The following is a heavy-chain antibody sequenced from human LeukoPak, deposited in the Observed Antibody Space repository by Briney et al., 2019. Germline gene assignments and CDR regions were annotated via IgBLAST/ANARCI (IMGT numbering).Heavy chain of an antibody. CDR3: ARKGRSYGDYDY. CDR1: GYTFPDYY. V-gene: IGHV1-2*02. D-gene: IGHD4-17*01. J-gene: IGHJ4*02. Sequence: ASVKVSCKAFGYTFPDYYIHWVRQDPGQGLEWIGFLNPNSGGTHYVQTFPSKFTVTRDTSINTDYREMIRLRSDNTAVYYCARKGRSYGDYDYWGRGTLVTVSS. CDR2: LNPNSGGT.